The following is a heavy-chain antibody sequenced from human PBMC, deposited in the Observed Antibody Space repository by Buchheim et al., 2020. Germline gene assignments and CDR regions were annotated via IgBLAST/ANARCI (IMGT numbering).Heavy chain of an antibody. CDR2: VSGDGGIT. V-gene: IGHV3-23*01. J-gene: IGHJ4*02. Sequence: EVQLLESGGGLVQLGGSLRLSCAASGFIFSSDVMTWIRQAPGKGLEWVSSVSGDGGITFYADSVKGRFTVSSDNSNNTMYLQMNSLRAEDTAVYYCARDVRFSHYWGQGTL. CDR3: ARDVRFSHY. CDR1: GFIFSSDV. D-gene: IGHD3-3*01.